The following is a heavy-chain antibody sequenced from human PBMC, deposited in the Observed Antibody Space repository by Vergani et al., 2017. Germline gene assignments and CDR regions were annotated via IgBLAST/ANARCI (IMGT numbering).Heavy chain of an antibody. V-gene: IGHV4-4*03. Sequence: QVQLQESGPRLVKPPGTLSLTCNVSGASISSSHWWSWVRQPPGKGLEWIGTIHYGGSTYYNPSFKTPVTISVDTSKNQLFLKLTSVTAADTAVYYCARARHYYGSGSFFFDYWGQGTLVTVSS. CDR3: ARARHYYGSGSFFFDY. CDR2: IHYGGST. D-gene: IGHD3-10*01. J-gene: IGHJ4*02. CDR1: GASISSSHW.